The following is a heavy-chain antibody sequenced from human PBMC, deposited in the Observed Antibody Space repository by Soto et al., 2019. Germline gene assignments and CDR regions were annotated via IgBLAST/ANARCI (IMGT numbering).Heavy chain of an antibody. CDR1: EFSVSDNY. CDR2: IFSGGST. Sequence: EVQLVESGGGLVLPGGSLRLACAASEFSVSDNYMNWVRQAPGKGLEWVAVIFSGGSTNYADSVKGRFTISRLKSENTLYLQMSSLRPEDTAVYFCESRDYWGRGTLVTVSS. CDR3: ESRDY. V-gene: IGHV3-53*04. J-gene: IGHJ4*02.